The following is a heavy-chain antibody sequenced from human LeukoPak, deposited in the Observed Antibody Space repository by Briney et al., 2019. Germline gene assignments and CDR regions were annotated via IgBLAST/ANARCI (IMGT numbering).Heavy chain of an antibody. CDR2: IYYSGST. J-gene: IGHJ5*02. D-gene: IGHD3-10*01. CDR1: GGSISSGGYY. V-gene: IGHV4-31*03. Sequence: SQTLSLTCTVSGGSISSGGYYWSWIRQHPGKGLEWIGYIYYSGSTYYKPSLKSRVTISVDTSKNQFSLKLSSVTAADTAVYYCASGGFGEFNPGEFDPWGQGTLVTVSS. CDR3: ASGGFGEFNPGEFDP.